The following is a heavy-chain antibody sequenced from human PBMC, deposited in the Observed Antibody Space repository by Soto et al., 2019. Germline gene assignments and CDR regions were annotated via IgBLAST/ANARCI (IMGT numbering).Heavy chain of an antibody. Sequence: QDQLVQSGAEVKKPGSSVKVSCKASGGTFSSHTFSWVRQAPGQGLEWMGRIIPALGTATYAQKFQGRVTITADESATTVYMELNSLRSEDTAVYYCARPDFGDYWYFDLWCRGTRVTGSS. D-gene: IGHD4-17*01. CDR2: IIPALGTA. V-gene: IGHV1-69*08. J-gene: IGHJ2*01. CDR3: ARPDFGDYWYFDL. CDR1: GGTFSSHT.